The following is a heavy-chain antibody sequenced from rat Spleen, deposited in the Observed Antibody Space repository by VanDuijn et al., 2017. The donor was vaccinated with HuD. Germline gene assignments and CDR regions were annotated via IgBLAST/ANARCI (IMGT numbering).Heavy chain of an antibody. CDR2: ITNTGGRH. Sequence: EVQLVESGGGLVQPGRSLKLSCVASGFTFNNYWMTWIRQAPGKGLEWVASITNTGGRHYYPDSVKGRFTISRDNAKSTLYLQMNSLRSEDTATYYCTGPFDYWGQGVMVTVSS. J-gene: IGHJ2*01. CDR3: TGPFDY. CDR1: GFTFNNYW. V-gene: IGHV5-31*01.